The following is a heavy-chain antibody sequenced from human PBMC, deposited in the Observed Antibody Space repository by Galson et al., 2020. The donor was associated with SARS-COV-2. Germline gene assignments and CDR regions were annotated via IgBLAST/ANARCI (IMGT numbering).Heavy chain of an antibody. V-gene: IGHV3-23*01. J-gene: IGHJ4*02. CDR3: AKEIPRSGWSHDD. Sequence: TGGSLRLSCAASGLTFSSYAMSWVRQAPGKGLEWVSSITGDGVTTYYADSVKGRFTMSRDNSKNTLYLQMNSLRAEDTAVYYCAKEIPRSGWSHDDWGQGSLVTVAS. CDR2: ITGDGVTT. D-gene: IGHD6-19*01. CDR1: GLTFSSYA.